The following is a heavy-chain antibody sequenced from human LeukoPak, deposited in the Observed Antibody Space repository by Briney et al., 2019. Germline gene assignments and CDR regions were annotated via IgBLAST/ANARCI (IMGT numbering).Heavy chain of an antibody. CDR1: GGSISSYY. V-gene: IGHV4-59*01. CDR3: ARDVGYSSSWFDH. Sequence: PSETPSLTCTVSGGSISSYYWNWIRQSPGKGLEWIGYIYYSGSTKYNPSLESRVTMSVDTSKNQFSLALSSVIAADTAIYYCARDVGYSSSWFDHWGQGTLVTVSS. CDR2: IYYSGST. D-gene: IGHD6-13*01. J-gene: IGHJ5*02.